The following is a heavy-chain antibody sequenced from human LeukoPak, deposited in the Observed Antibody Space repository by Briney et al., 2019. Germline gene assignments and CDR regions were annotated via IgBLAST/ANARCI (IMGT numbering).Heavy chain of an antibody. V-gene: IGHV3-21*04. Sequence: GGSLRLFRAAWGVTLDSYSMIWARQAPGGGLEGGASITRSSNYIYYAASVKGRFTISRDNAKDSPDLQMNSLSAEDLAVYYCAKDPACTSGICYTFFDYWGQGTLVTVSS. CDR2: ITRSSNYI. CDR3: AKDPACTSGICYTFFDY. D-gene: IGHD2-8*01. J-gene: IGHJ4*02. CDR1: GVTLDSYS.